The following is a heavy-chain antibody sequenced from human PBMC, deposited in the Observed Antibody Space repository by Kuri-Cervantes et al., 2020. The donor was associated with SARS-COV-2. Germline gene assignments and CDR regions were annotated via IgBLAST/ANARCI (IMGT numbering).Heavy chain of an antibody. CDR3: AKELAVAGSADYFDY. CDR1: GLTFSSYA. V-gene: IGHV3-23*01. Sequence: LSLTCAASGLTFSSYAMSWVRQAPGKGLEWVSAISGSGGSTYYADSVKGRFTISRDNSKNTLYLQMNSLRAEDTAVYYCAKELAVAGSADYFDYWGQGTLVTVSS. J-gene: IGHJ4*02. CDR2: ISGSGGST. D-gene: IGHD6-19*01.